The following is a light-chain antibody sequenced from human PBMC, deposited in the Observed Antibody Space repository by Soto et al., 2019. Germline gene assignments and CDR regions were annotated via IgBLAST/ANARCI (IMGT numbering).Light chain of an antibody. CDR1: SSDIGAYDY. J-gene: IGLJ1*01. CDR2: DVS. V-gene: IGLV2-14*03. Sequence: QSALTQPASLSGSPGQSITISCTGTSSDIGAYDYVSWFQQHPGKAPKLMIYDVSNRPSGVPDRFSGSRSGNTASLTISGLQAEDEGDYYCSVYTRTSTYVFGTGTKVTVL. CDR3: SVYTRTSTYV.